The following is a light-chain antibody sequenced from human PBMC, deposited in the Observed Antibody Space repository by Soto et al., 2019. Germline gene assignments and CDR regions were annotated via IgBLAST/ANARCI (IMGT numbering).Light chain of an antibody. V-gene: IGKV1-27*01. CDR1: QDISTY. CDR2: AAS. CDR3: QKYNTAPLT. J-gene: IGKJ1*01. Sequence: DIRMTQSPSSLSSSVGDRVTIACRASQDISTYLAWYQQKPGKVPKLLIYAASTLLSGVPSRFSGSGSGTDFTLNISSLQPEDVATYYCQKYNTAPLTFGQGTKVDIK.